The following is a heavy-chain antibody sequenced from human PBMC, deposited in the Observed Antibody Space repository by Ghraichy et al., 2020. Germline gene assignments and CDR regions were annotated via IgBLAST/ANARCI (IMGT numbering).Heavy chain of an antibody. Sequence: SVKVSCKASGGSFTSYGVTWVRQAPGHGLEWMGRFIPVLDIEDYAQKLQGRVKITADTSTTAGYMELSSLRSDDTAVYYCARDSIEAPVRLWGQGTLVTVSS. J-gene: IGHJ4*02. CDR2: FIPVLDIE. CDR3: ARDSIEAPVRL. CDR1: GGSFTSYG. D-gene: IGHD2/OR15-2a*01. V-gene: IGHV1-69*04.